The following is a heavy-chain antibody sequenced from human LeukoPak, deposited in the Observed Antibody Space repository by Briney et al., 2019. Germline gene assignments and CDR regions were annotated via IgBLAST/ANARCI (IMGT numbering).Heavy chain of an antibody. CDR1: GITLSNCG. D-gene: IGHD3-10*01. CDR2: ISGSGGST. Sequence: AGTLRLSCAVSGITLSNCGLSWVRQVPGKGLEWVAGISGSGGSTNYAASVKGRFTISRDNRKNTLFLQMNSLRAEDTAVYFCAKRGVVIRVILVGFHKEAYYFDSWGQKVLVTVSS. V-gene: IGHV3-23*01. CDR3: AKRGVVIRVILVGFHKEAYYFDS. J-gene: IGHJ4*02.